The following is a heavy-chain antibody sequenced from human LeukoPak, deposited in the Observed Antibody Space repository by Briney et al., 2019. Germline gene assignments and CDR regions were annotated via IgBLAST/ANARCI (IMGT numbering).Heavy chain of an antibody. CDR3: ARVDDLDAFDM. CDR2: ISDDGSSE. J-gene: IGHJ3*02. V-gene: IGHV3-30*04. D-gene: IGHD2-2*03. Sequence: QPGGSLRLSCVTSGFTFSNHAMHWVRHGPGKGLVWVAVISDDGSSEFYADSVKGRFTIFRDNSKNTLFLQINSLRPEDTAVYYCARVDDLDAFDMWGQGTLVTVSS. CDR1: GFTFSNHA.